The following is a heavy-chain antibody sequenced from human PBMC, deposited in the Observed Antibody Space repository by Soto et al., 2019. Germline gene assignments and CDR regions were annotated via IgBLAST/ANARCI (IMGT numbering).Heavy chain of an antibody. V-gene: IGHV5-51*01. CDR3: ARGFGFGELPLSPLLY. J-gene: IGHJ4*02. Sequence: WMRHNSKKGLEWMGIIYPGDSNTRYSPSFQGQVTISRDNSKNTLYLQMNSLRAEDTAVYYCARGFGFGELPLSPLLYWGQGTLVTVSS. D-gene: IGHD3-10*01. CDR2: IYPGDSNT.